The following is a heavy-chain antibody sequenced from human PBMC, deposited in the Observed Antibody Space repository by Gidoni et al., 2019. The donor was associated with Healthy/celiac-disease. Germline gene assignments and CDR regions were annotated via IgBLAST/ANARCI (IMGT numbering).Heavy chain of an antibody. CDR1: GGSISSGGYY. Sequence: QVQLQESGPGLVKPSQTLSLTCTVSGGSISSGGYYWSWIRQHPGKGLEWIGYIYYSGSTYYNPSLKSRVTISVDTSKNQFSLKLSSVTAADTAVYYCARGIPRITMVRGAPYYFDYWGQGTLVTVSS. CDR2: IYYSGST. J-gene: IGHJ4*02. CDR3: ARGIPRITMVRGAPYYFDY. D-gene: IGHD3-10*01. V-gene: IGHV4-31*03.